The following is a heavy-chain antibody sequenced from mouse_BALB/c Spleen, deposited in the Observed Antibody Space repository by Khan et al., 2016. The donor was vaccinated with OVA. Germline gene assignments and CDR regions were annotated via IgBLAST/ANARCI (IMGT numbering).Heavy chain of an antibody. J-gene: IGHJ2*01. CDR1: GYSITSDYG. V-gene: IGHV3-2*02. Sequence: EVQLQESGPGLVKPSQSLSLTCTVTGYSITSDYGWHWIRQFPGNKLEWMGYISYSGSTNYNPSLKSRISITRDTSKNQFFLQLNSVTTEDTATYYCARTARIKYWGQGTTLTVSS. CDR3: ARTARIKY. CDR2: ISYSGST. D-gene: IGHD1-2*01.